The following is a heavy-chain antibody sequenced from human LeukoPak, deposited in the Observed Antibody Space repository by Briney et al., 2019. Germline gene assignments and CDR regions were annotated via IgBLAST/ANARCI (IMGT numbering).Heavy chain of an antibody. CDR2: IYYSGST. D-gene: IGHD6-13*01. CDR1: GGSISSGGYS. Sequence: PSQTLSLTCAVSGGSISSGGYSWSWIRQPPGKGLEWIGYIYYSGSTNYNPSLKSRVTISVDTSKNQFSLKLSSVTAADTAVYYCARQIGWSRSWYSGNGMDVWGQGTTVTVSS. V-gene: IGHV4-30-4*07. J-gene: IGHJ6*02. CDR3: ARQIGWSRSWYSGNGMDV.